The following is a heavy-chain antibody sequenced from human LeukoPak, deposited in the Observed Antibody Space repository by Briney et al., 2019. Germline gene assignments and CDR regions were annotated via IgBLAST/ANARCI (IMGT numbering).Heavy chain of an antibody. CDR1: GGSISSSSYY. CDR2: IYYSGST. J-gene: IGHJ4*02. Sequence: SETLSLTCTVSGGSISSSSYYWGWIRQPPGKGLEWIGSIYYSGSTYYNPSLKSRVTISVDTSKNQFSLKLSSVTAADTAVYYCARVRDPVTFGLSPWEALGYWGQGTLVTVSS. V-gene: IGHV4-39*07. D-gene: IGHD3-3*01. CDR3: ARVRDPVTFGLSPWEALGY.